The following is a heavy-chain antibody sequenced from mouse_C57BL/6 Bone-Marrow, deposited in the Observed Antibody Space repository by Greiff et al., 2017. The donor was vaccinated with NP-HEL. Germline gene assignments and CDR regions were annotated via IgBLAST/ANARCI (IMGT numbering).Heavy chain of an antibody. V-gene: IGHV1-82*01. J-gene: IGHJ3*01. CDR3: ARPGYYYGSSPWFAY. D-gene: IGHD1-1*01. Sequence: VQRVESGPELVKPGASVKISCKASGYAFSSSWMNWVKQRPGKGLEWIGRIYPGDGDTNYNGKFKGKATLTADKSSSTAYMQLSSLTSEDSAVYFCARPGYYYGSSPWFAYWGQGTLVTVSA. CDR2: IYPGDGDT. CDR1: GYAFSSSW.